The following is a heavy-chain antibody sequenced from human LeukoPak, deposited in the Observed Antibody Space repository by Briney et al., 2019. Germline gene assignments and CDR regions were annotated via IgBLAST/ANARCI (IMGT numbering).Heavy chain of an antibody. D-gene: IGHD2/OR15-2a*01. J-gene: IGHJ4*02. V-gene: IGHV4-59*01. Sequence: SETLSLTCTVSGCSISSYYLSWIRQPPGKGLEWIGYIYYSGSTNYNPSLKSRVTISVDTSKNQFSLKLSSVTAADTAVYYCARGENRAEFDYWGQGTLVTVSS. CDR2: IYYSGST. CDR1: GCSISSYY. CDR3: ARGENRAEFDY.